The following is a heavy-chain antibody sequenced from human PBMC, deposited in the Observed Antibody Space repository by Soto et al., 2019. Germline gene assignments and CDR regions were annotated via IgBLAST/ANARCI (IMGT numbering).Heavy chain of an antibody. CDR2: INHSGIT. CDR3: ARGRITIFTSAPYYYHYYGMDV. J-gene: IGHJ6*02. CDR1: GGSSSGYY. Sequence: SETLSLTCAVYGGSSSGYYWSWIRQPPGKGLEWIGEINHSGITNSNPSLKSRVTISVDTSKNQLSLKLSSVTAADTAVYSCARGRITIFTSAPYYYHYYGMDVWGQGTTVTVSS. V-gene: IGHV4-34*01. D-gene: IGHD3-3*01.